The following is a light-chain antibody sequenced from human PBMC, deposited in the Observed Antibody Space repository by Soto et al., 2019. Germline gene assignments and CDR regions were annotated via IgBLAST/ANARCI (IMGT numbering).Light chain of an antibody. CDR1: QSISSN. CDR3: QQYSDWPPWT. CDR2: GAS. J-gene: IGKJ1*01. Sequence: EIVMTQSPATLSVSPGERATLSCRASQSISSNLVWYQQKPGQAPRLLIYGASTRATGIPARFSGSGSGTEFTLTISSLQSEDFAVYYCQQYSDWPPWTFGQGTKVEIK. V-gene: IGKV3-15*01.